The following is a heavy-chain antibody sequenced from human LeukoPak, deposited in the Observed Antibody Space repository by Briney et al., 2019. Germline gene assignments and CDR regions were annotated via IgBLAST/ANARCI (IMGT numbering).Heavy chain of an antibody. V-gene: IGHV3-74*01. D-gene: IGHD3-22*01. CDR3: ARVRGGYYSDF. Sequence: GGSLRLSCAASGFIFSSYWMHWVRQAPGRGLVWVLRINSDGSDTTYADSVKVRFTIARDNAQNTLYLRMNSLRAEDTAVYYCARVRGGYYSDFWGQGTLVTVSS. J-gene: IGHJ4*02. CDR1: GFIFSSYW. CDR2: INSDGSDT.